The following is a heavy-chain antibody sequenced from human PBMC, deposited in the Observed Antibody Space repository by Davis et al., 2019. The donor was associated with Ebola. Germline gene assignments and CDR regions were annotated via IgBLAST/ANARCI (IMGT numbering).Heavy chain of an antibody. D-gene: IGHD1-1*01. V-gene: IGHV1-18*04. Sequence: ASVKVSCKASGYTFTSYGITWVRQAPGQGLEWMGWINPHTGNTNYAQNVQGRVTMTTDTSTSTAYMEVGILRSDDTAVYYCARAQFPTTSDHWGQGTLVTVSS. CDR1: GYTFTSYG. CDR2: INPHTGNT. J-gene: IGHJ4*02. CDR3: ARAQFPTTSDH.